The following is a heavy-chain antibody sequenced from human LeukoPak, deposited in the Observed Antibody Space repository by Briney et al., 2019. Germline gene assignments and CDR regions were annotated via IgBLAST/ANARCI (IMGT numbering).Heavy chain of an antibody. J-gene: IGHJ6*03. CDR1: GFTFSSYW. CDR2: IKQDGSEK. D-gene: IGHD6-13*01. V-gene: IGHV3-7*01. CDR3: ARDQYSSSWYWSKYYYMDV. Sequence: QPGGSLRLSCAASGFTFSSYWMSWVRQAPGKGLEWVANIKQDGSEKYYADSVKGRFTISRDNAKNSLYLQMNSLRAEDTAVYYCARDQYSSSWYWSKYYYMDVWGKGTTVTISS.